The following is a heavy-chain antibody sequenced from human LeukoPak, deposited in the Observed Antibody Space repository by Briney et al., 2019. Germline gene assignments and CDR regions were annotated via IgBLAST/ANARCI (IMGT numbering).Heavy chain of an antibody. D-gene: IGHD3-9*01. J-gene: IGHJ4*02. CDR2: ISYDGSNK. Sequence: GGSLRLSCAASGFTVSSSYMNWVRQAPGKGLEWVAVISYDGSNKYYADSVKGRFTISRDNSKNTLYLQMNSLRAEDTAVYYCARAWSDILTGYDYWGQGTLVTVSS. CDR1: GFTVSSSY. CDR3: ARAWSDILTGYDY. V-gene: IGHV3-30-3*01.